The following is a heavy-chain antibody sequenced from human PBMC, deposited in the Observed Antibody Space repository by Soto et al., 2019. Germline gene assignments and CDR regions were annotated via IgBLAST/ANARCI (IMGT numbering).Heavy chain of an antibody. D-gene: IGHD2-15*01. CDR1: GGTFSSYA. CDR3: ARDPRHDCSGGTCYYS. V-gene: IGHV1-69*13. CDR2: IIPIFGTA. J-gene: IGHJ4*02. Sequence: ASVKVSCKVSGGTFSSYAISWVRQAPGQGLEWMGGIIPIFGTANYAQKFQGRVTITADESTSTAYMELSSLKSEDTAVYYCARDPRHDCSGGTCYYSWGQGPLVTVSS.